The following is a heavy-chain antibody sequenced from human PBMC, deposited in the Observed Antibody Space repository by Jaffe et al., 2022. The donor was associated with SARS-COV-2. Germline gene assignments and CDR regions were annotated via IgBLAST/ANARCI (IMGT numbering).Heavy chain of an antibody. D-gene: IGHD6-13*01. CDR1: GFTFSGSG. Sequence: EVQLVESGGGLVRPGGSLKLSCAASGFTFSGSGMHWVRQASGKGLEWVGRIRTKADNYATAYAASVKGRFTISRDDSKNTAYLQMNSLKTEDTAVYYCTERSNWGQGTLVTVSS. CDR2: IRTKADNYAT. J-gene: IGHJ4*02. V-gene: IGHV3-73*01. CDR3: TERSN.